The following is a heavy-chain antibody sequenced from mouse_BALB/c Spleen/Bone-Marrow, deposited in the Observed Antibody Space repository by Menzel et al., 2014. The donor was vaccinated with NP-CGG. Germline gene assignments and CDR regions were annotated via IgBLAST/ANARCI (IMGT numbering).Heavy chain of an antibody. D-gene: IGHD3-1*01. CDR3: ARVGHKRHLDV. V-gene: IGHV1-39*01. J-gene: IGHJ1*01. CDR1: GYTFTGYN. Sequence: VQLQQSGAELVKPGASVKISCKASGYTFTGYNMNWVKQSNGKSLEWIGNIDPYYGDTDYNQKFKGKATLTVDKSSSTAYMQLKSLTSEDTAVYYCARVGHKRHLDVWGEGTTVTVSS. CDR2: IDPYYGDT.